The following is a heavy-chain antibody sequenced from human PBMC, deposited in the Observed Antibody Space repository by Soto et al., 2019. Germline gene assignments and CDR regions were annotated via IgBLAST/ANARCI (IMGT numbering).Heavy chain of an antibody. D-gene: IGHD3-10*01. Sequence: ASVKVSCKASGYTFTSYGISWVRQAPGQGLEWMGWISAYNGNTNYAQKLQGRVTMTTDTSTSTAYMELRSLRSDDTAVYYCARVRGLSVTMVRGAPYYYYGMDVWGQGTTVTVSS. CDR3: ARVRGLSVTMVRGAPYYYYGMDV. CDR1: GYTFTSYG. CDR2: ISAYNGNT. V-gene: IGHV1-18*01. J-gene: IGHJ6*02.